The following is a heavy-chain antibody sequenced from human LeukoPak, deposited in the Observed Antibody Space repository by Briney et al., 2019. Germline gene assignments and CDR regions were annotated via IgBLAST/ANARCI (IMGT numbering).Heavy chain of an antibody. D-gene: IGHD5-18*01. Sequence: SETLSLTCTVSGGSISSSSYYWGWIRQPPGKGLEWIGSVYYSGSTYYNPSLKSRVTISVDTSKNQFSLKLSSVTAADTAVYYCARGGYAYYYYYYMDVWGKGTTVTVSS. CDR2: VYYSGST. CDR1: GGSISSSSYY. J-gene: IGHJ6*03. V-gene: IGHV4-39*07. CDR3: ARGGYAYYYYYYMDV.